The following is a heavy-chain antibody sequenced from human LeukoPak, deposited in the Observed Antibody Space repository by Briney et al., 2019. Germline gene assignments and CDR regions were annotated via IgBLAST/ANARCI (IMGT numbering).Heavy chain of an antibody. D-gene: IGHD1-1*01. V-gene: IGHV3-21*01. Sequence: GGSLRLSCAASGFSFSNYEMNWVRQAPGKGLEWVSSISSSSSYMYYADSVKGRFTISRDNAKNSLYLQLNSLRAEDTAVYYCARGGSGNWNAPFDYWGQGILVTVSS. CDR3: ARGGSGNWNAPFDY. CDR2: ISSSSSYM. CDR1: GFSFSNYE. J-gene: IGHJ4*02.